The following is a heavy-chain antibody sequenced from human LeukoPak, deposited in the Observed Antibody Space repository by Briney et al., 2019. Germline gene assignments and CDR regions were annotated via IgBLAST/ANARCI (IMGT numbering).Heavy chain of an antibody. J-gene: IGHJ2*01. CDR2: ICTSDST. V-gene: IGHV4-61*05. CDR3: ARSTVVDCWYFDI. D-gene: IGHD4-23*01. CDR1: GGSISSSTYS. Sequence: SETLSLTCTVSGGSISSSTYSWGWIRQPPGKGLEWIGYICTSDSTSYNPSLKSRVTMSADTSKNQFSLNLSSVTAADTAVYYCARSTVVDCWYFDIWGRGTLVTVSS.